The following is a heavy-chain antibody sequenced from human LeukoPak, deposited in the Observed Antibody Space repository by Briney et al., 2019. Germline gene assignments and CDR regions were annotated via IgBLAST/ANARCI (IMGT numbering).Heavy chain of an antibody. V-gene: IGHV4-34*01. D-gene: IGHD6-19*01. CDR3: ARGCKWPVRWGWLGTNWFDP. Sequence: SETLSLTCAVYGGSFSGYYWSRIRQPPGKGLEWIGEINHSGSTNYNPSLKSRVTISVDTSKNQFSLKLSSVTAADTAVYYCARGCKWPVRWGWLGTNWFDPWGQGTLVTVSS. CDR1: GGSFSGYY. J-gene: IGHJ5*02. CDR2: INHSGST.